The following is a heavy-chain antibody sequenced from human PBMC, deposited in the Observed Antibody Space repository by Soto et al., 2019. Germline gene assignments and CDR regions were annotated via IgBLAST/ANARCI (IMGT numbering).Heavy chain of an antibody. D-gene: IGHD4-17*01. CDR1: GGTFSSYA. J-gene: IGHJ4*02. CDR3: ARGSLFGDYGDFDY. V-gene: IGHV1-69*01. CDR2: IIPMFHTP. Sequence: QVQLVQSGAEVKKPGSSVKVSCKVSGGTFSSYAVSWVRQAPGQGLEWMGGIIPMFHTPNYAQKYQDRIFINAAESTSTAYMELSSLRSDDTAVYYCARGSLFGDYGDFDYWGQGTLVTVSS.